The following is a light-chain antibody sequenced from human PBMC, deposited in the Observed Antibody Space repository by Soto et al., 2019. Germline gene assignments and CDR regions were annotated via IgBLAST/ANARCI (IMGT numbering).Light chain of an antibody. CDR3: QQYSSSPSIT. CDR1: QSVSSSY. J-gene: IGKJ5*01. CDR2: GAS. Sequence: EIVFTTSPGTLSLSPGERAPLSCRARQSVSSSYLAWYQQKPGQAPRLLIYGASSRATGIPDRFSGSGSGTDFTLTISRLEPEDFAVYYCQQYSSSPSITFGQGTRLEIK. V-gene: IGKV3-20*01.